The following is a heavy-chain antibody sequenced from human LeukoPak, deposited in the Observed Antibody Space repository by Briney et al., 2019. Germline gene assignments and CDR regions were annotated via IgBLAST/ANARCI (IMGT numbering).Heavy chain of an antibody. CDR3: ARGTLYCSGGSCYKPKTHNWFDP. V-gene: IGHV4-59*12. D-gene: IGHD2-15*01. Sequence: SETLSLTCAVYGGSFSGYYWSWIRQPPGKGLEWIGYIYYSGSTNYNPSLKSRVTISVDTSKNQFSLKLSSVTAADTAVYYCARGTLYCSGGSCYKPKTHNWFDPWGQGTLVTVSS. CDR1: GGSFSGYY. CDR2: IYYSGST. J-gene: IGHJ5*02.